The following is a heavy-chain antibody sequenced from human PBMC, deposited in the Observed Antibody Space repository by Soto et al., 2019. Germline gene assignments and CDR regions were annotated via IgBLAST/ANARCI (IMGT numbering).Heavy chain of an antibody. D-gene: IGHD3-10*01. J-gene: IGHJ6*02. CDR3: AKNQPRARGPPYYGMDV. Sequence: QPGGSLRLSCAASGFTFSSYAMSWVRQAPGKGLEWVSAISGSGGSTYYADSVKGRFTISRDNSKNTLYLQMNSLRAEDTAVYYCAKNQPRARGPPYYGMDVWGQGTTVTVSS. CDR2: ISGSGGST. CDR1: GFTFSSYA. V-gene: IGHV3-23*01.